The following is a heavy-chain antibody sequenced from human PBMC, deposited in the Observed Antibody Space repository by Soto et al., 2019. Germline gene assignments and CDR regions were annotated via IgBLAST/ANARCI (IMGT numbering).Heavy chain of an antibody. CDR1: GYTFTSYG. J-gene: IGHJ4*02. D-gene: IGHD6-13*01. CDR3: ARVGVGLAAPRFWPY. Sequence: ASVKVSCKASGYTFTSYGITWVRQAPGQGLEWMAWINPYNGNTKYAEKFLGRVTVTTDTSTATAYMEVRSLTSDDTAVFYCARVGVGLAAPRFWPYGSQGTPVTVSS. CDR2: INPYNGNT. V-gene: IGHV1-18*01.